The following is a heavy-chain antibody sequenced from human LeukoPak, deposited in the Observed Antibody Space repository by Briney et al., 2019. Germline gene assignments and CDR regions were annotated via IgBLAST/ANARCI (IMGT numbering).Heavy chain of an antibody. V-gene: IGHV4-30-4*01. J-gene: IGHJ4*02. CDR3: GRGDSSGYYFDY. CDR1: GSSISSGDYY. D-gene: IGHD3-22*01. Sequence: SETLSLTCTVSGSSISSGDYYWSWIRQPPGKGLEWIGYIYYSGSTYYNPSLKSRVTISVDTSKNQFSLKLSSVTAADTAVYYCGRGDSSGYYFDYWGQGTLVTVSS. CDR2: IYYSGST.